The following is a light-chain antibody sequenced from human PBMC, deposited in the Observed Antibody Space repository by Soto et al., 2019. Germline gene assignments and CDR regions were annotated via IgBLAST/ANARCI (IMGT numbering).Light chain of an antibody. CDR1: QDISNY. CDR2: GAS. J-gene: IGKJ4*01. Sequence: DIPMTQSPSSLYASVGNRVIITCRARQDISNYVAWYQQKPGKVPKLLIYGASTLQSGVPSRFSGSGSGTDFTLTLSSLQPEDVASYYCQKHNSAPLFGGGTKGEIK. CDR3: QKHNSAPL. V-gene: IGKV1-27*01.